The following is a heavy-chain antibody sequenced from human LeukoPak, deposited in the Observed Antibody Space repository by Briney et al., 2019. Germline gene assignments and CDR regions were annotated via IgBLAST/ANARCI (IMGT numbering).Heavy chain of an antibody. CDR3: ARTFYADSSLDY. V-gene: IGHV3-23*01. CDR2: ISGSGGST. CDR1: GFTFSNYA. D-gene: IGHD4-17*01. J-gene: IGHJ4*02. Sequence: GGSLRLSCAASGFTFSNYAMSWVRQAPGRGLEWVSAISGSGGSTYYADSVKGRFTISRDNSKNTLYLQMNSLRAEDTAIYYCARTFYADSSLDYWGQGTLVTVSS.